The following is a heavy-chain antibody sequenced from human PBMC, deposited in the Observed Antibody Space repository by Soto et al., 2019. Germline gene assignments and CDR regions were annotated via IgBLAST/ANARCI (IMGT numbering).Heavy chain of an antibody. V-gene: IGHV4-30-2*01. CDR2: IYHSGST. CDR3: ARVPDR. CDR1: GCSISSGGYS. J-gene: IGHJ5*02. D-gene: IGHD2-2*01. Sequence: SEKLSLTSPDSGCSISSGGYSWSWIRQPPGKGLEWIGYIYHSGSTYYNPSLKSRVTISVDRSKNQFSLKLSSVTAADTAVYYCARVPDRWGQGTLVTVSS.